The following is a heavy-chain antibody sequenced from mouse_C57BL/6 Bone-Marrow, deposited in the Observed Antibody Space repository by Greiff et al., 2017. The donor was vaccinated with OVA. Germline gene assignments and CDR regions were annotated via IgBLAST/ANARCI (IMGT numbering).Heavy chain of an antibody. CDR3: ARRGYDYFSWFAY. Sequence: QVQLQQSGAELVKPGASVKISCKASGYAFSSYWMNWVKQRPGKGLEWIGQIYPGDGDTNYNGKFKGKATLTADKSSSTAYMQLSSLTSEDSAVYVCARRGYDYFSWFAYWGQGTLVTVSA. J-gene: IGHJ3*01. V-gene: IGHV1-80*01. D-gene: IGHD2-4*01. CDR1: GYAFSSYW. CDR2: IYPGDGDT.